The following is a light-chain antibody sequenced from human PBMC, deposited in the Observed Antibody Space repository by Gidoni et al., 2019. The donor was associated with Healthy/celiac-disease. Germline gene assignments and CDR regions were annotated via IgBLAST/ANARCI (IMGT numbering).Light chain of an antibody. Sequence: QSVLTQTPSVSGAPGQSVTISCTGSSSNIGAGYDVHWYQQLPGTAPKLLIYGNSNRPSGVPDRFSGSKSGTSASLAITGLQAEDEADYYCQSYDSSLSGCVFGGGTKLTVL. J-gene: IGLJ3*02. V-gene: IGLV1-40*01. CDR3: QSYDSSLSGCV. CDR1: SSNIGAGYD. CDR2: GNS.